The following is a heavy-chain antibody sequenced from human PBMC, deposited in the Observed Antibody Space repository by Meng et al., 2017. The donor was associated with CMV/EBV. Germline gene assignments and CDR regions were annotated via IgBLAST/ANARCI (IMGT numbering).Heavy chain of an antibody. CDR1: GYTFTGYY. V-gene: IGHV1-2*02. Sequence: ASVKVSCKASGYTFTGYYMHWVRQAPGQGLEWMGWINANSGGTNYAVKFQGRVTMTRDTSITTAYMELSRLRSDDTAVYYCARVTDFWSTPWGFDPWGQGTPVTVSS. J-gene: IGHJ5*01. CDR3: ARVTDFWSTPWGFDP. CDR2: INANSGGT. D-gene: IGHD3-3*01.